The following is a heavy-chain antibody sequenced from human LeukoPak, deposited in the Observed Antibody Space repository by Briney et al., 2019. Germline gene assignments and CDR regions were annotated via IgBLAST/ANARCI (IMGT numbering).Heavy chain of an antibody. Sequence: GGSLRLSCAASGFTFSSYSMNWVRQAPGKGLEWVANIKEDGSEKYYVDSVKGRFSISRDNAKISLYPQMNSLRAEDTAVYYCARERPSQYYYYGMDVWGQGTTVTVSS. J-gene: IGHJ6*02. CDR3: ARERPSQYYYYGMDV. CDR2: IKEDGSEK. CDR1: GFTFSSYS. V-gene: IGHV3-7*01.